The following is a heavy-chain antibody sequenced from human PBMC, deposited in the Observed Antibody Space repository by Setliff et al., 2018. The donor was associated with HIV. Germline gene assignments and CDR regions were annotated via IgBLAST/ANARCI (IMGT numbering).Heavy chain of an antibody. CDR1: GGSISSYY. CDR3: ARHSPSDY. J-gene: IGHJ4*02. Sequence: SETLSLTCTVSGGSISSYYWSWIRQPPGKGLEWLGYIHNSASTSYNPSLKSRVTISVDTSKNQFSLKLSSVTAADTAVYYCARHSPSDYWGQGTLVTVSS. CDR2: IHNSAST. V-gene: IGHV4-59*08.